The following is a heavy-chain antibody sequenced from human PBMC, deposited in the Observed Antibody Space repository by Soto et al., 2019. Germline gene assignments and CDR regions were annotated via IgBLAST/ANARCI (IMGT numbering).Heavy chain of an antibody. D-gene: IGHD1-26*01. J-gene: IGHJ4*02. CDR3: ARVAGSPDY. CDR1: GYTFTNYG. V-gene: IGHV1-18*01. Sequence: ASVKVSCKASGYTFTNYGVSWVRQAPGQGLEWMGWIGGYKGNTNYAQKLQGRVTLTTDTSTSTAYMEVRSLRSEDTAVYYCARVAGSPDYWGQGTRVTVSS. CDR2: IGGYKGNT.